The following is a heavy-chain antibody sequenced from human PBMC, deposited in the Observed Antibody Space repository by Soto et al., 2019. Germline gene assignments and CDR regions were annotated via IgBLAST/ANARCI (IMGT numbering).Heavy chain of an antibody. D-gene: IGHD6-19*01. CDR1: GFTFSSYG. V-gene: IGHV3-30*18. CDR2: ISYDGSNK. Sequence: QVQLVESGGGVVQPGRSLRLSCAASGFTFSSYGMHWVRQAPGKGLEWVAVISYDGSNKYYADSVKGRFTISRDNSKNTLYLKMNSLRAEDTAVYYCAKGKSPWYSSGWYYFDYWGQGTLVTVSS. CDR3: AKGKSPWYSSGWYYFDY. J-gene: IGHJ4*02.